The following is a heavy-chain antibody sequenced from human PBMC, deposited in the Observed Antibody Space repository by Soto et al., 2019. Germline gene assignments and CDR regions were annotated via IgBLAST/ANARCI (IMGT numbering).Heavy chain of an antibody. D-gene: IGHD3-10*01. CDR3: ARDLLGFGYTYGDV. CDR2: IIPIDATV. CDR1: GGTFSNYA. J-gene: IGHJ6*01. V-gene: IGHV1-69*12. Sequence: QVQVVQSGAEVKKPGSSVKVSCKASGGTFSNYALISWVRQAPGQGLEWMGGIIPIDATVNYAQKFQGRSTITADESTTIVYMDLGSLRSEDTAMYYCARDLLGFGYTYGDVWGQGTTVTVSS.